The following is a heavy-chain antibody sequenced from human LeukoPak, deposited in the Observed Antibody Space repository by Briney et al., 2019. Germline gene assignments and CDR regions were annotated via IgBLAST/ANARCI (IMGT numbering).Heavy chain of an antibody. Sequence: SETLSLTCTVSGGPISSGDYYWSWIRQPPGKGLEWIGYIYYSGSTYCNPSLKSRVTISVDTSKNQFSLKLSSVTAADTAVYYCARLFSGYYYGWGQGTLVTVSS. CDR2: IYYSGST. V-gene: IGHV4-30-4*01. J-gene: IGHJ4*02. D-gene: IGHD3-22*01. CDR1: GGPISSGDYY. CDR3: ARLFSGYYYG.